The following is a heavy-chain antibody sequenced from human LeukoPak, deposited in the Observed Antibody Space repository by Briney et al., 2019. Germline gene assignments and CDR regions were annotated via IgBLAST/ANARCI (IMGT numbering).Heavy chain of an antibody. CDR1: GFTFSSYW. Sequence: GGSLRLSCAASGFTFSSYWMSWVRQPPGKGLEWVSCISSSGSHIYSVDSVKGRFTISRDNAKNSLYLQMNSLRAEDTALYYCARGCFGELLFDHWGQGTLVTVPS. V-gene: IGHV3-21*04. CDR3: ARGCFGELLFDH. D-gene: IGHD3-10*01. J-gene: IGHJ4*02. CDR2: ISSSGSHI.